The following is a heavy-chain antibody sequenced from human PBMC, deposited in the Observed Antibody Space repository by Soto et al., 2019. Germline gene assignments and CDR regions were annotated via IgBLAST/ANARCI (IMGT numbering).Heavy chain of an antibody. D-gene: IGHD3-22*01. CDR2: MSWNSGII. CDR3: TKDTHSPSGYFEAFDV. V-gene: IGHV3-9*01. CDR1: GFTFDDHT. J-gene: IGHJ3*01. Sequence: DAQLVESGGGLVQPGESLRISCVASGFTFDDHTMHWVRQAPGRGLEWVSCMSWNSGIIGYADSVKGRFTISRDNAKNSLYQRMDSLLPEDTADYYCTKDTHSPSGYFEAFDVWGQGTKVTVSS.